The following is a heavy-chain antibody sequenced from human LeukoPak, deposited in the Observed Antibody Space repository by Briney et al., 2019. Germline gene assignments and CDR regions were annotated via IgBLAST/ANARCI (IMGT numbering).Heavy chain of an antibody. D-gene: IGHD3-22*01. CDR3: ARGEDYYDSSGYYHASAFDI. CDR2: IYHSGST. Sequence: SETLSLTCAVSGYSISSGYYWGWIRQPPGKGLEWIGSIYHSGSTYYNPSLKSRVTISVDTSKNQFSLKLSSVTAADTAVYYCARGEDYYDSSGYYHASAFDIWGQGTMVTASS. V-gene: IGHV4-38-2*01. CDR1: GYSISSGYY. J-gene: IGHJ3*02.